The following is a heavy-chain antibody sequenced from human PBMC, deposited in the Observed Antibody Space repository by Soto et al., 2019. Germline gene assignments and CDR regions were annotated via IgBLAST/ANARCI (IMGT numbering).Heavy chain of an antibody. Sequence: GGSLRLSCAASGFTFSSYAMSWVRQAPGKGLEWVSAISGSGGSTYYADSVKGRFTISRDNSKNTLYLQMNSLRAEDTAVYYCAKAGNYGGNSESLDYYYYGMDVWGQGTTVTVSS. CDR1: GFTFSSYA. CDR2: ISGSGGST. D-gene: IGHD4-17*01. J-gene: IGHJ6*02. CDR3: AKAGNYGGNSESLDYYYYGMDV. V-gene: IGHV3-23*01.